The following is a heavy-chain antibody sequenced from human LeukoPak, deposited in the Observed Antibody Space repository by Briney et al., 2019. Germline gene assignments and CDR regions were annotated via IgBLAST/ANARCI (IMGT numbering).Heavy chain of an antibody. D-gene: IGHD6-13*01. J-gene: IGHJ4*02. CDR2: MYTRGST. Sequence: SETLSLTCTVSGGSISNYYWSWIRQPAGKGLEWIGRMYTRGSTNYNPSLKSRVTISVDTSKNQFSLKLSSVTAADTAVYYCARGRVAAAGTAAKDYWGQGTLVTVSS. CDR3: ARGRVAAAGTAAKDY. V-gene: IGHV4-4*07. CDR1: GGSISNYY.